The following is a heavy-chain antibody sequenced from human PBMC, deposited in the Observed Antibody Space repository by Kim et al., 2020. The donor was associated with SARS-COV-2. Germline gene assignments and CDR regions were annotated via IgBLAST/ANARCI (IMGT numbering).Heavy chain of an antibody. D-gene: IGHD3-10*01. Sequence: KYYADSVKGRFTISRDNSKNTLYLQMNSLRAEDTAVYYCARASSLGPFDYWGQGTLVTVSS. V-gene: IGHV3-33*01. J-gene: IGHJ4*02. CDR3: ARASSLGPFDY. CDR2: K.